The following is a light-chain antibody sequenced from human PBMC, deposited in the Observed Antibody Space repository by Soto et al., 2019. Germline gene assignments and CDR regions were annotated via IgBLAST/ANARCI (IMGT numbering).Light chain of an antibody. J-gene: IGLJ1*01. CDR2: DVS. Sequence: QSALTQPASVSGSPGQSITISCTGTSSDVGGYNYVSWYQQLPGKAPKLMIYDVSDRPSGVSNRFSGSKSGNTASLTISGLQAEDEAYYYCTSYTSSSHYVFGTGTKLTVL. CDR3: TSYTSSSHYV. V-gene: IGLV2-14*01. CDR1: SSDVGGYNY.